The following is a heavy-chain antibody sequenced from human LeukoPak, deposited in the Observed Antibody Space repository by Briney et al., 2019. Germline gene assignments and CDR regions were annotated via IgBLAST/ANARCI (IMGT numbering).Heavy chain of an antibody. V-gene: IGHV4-39*07. CDR3: ARINYGDY. CDR1: GASISGSGYY. Sequence: SETLSPTCAVSGASISGSGYYLGWIRQPPGKGLEWIGNIYYTGSTYYNPSLKSRVTISVDTSKNQFSLKLSSVTAADTAVYYCARINYGDYWGQGTLVTVSS. CDR2: IYYTGST. J-gene: IGHJ4*02.